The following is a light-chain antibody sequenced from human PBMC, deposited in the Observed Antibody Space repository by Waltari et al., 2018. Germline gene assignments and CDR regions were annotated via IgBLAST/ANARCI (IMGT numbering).Light chain of an antibody. J-gene: IGLJ1*01. Sequence: QSALTQPDSVSGSPGQSLTIPCTGTSTDVGGSNSVSWYQQHPGKAPKPSIYDVSYRPSVVSNRFSGSKAGNTASLTISGLQAEDEADYYCSSYTSSNTYVFGTGTKVTVL. CDR3: SSYTSSNTYV. V-gene: IGLV2-14*03. CDR1: STDVGGSNS. CDR2: DVS.